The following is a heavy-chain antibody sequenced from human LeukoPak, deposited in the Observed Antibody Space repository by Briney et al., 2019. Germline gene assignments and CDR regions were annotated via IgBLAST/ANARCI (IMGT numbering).Heavy chain of an antibody. V-gene: IGHV3-48*04. CDR1: GFTFSSYS. CDR2: ISSSSSTI. J-gene: IGHJ3*02. CDR3: ARDRVLDAFDI. D-gene: IGHD3-10*01. Sequence: GGSLRLSCAASGFTFSSYSMNWVRQAPGKGLEWVSYISSSSSTIYHADSVKGRFTISRDNAKNSLYLQMNSLRAEDTAVYYCARDRVLDAFDIWGQGTMVTVSS.